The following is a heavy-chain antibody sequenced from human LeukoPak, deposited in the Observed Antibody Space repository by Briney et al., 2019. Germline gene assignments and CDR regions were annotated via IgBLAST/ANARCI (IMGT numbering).Heavy chain of an antibody. CDR3: AKRPNPYGGPQGVDYFDS. CDR1: GGSFSGYY. J-gene: IGHJ4*02. CDR2: INHSGST. Sequence: PSETLSLTCAVYGGSFSGYYWSWIRQPPGKGLEWIREINHSGSTNYNPSLKSRVTISVDTSKNQFSLKLSSVTAADTAVYYCAKRPNPYGGPQGVDYFDSWGQGTLVTVSS. V-gene: IGHV4-34*01. D-gene: IGHD4-23*01.